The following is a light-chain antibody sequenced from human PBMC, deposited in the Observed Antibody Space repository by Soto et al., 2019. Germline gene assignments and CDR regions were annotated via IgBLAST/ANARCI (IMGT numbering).Light chain of an antibody. CDR1: QIISSN. V-gene: IGKV3-15*01. CDR3: QQYNDWPPT. J-gene: IGKJ1*01. Sequence: ETVMMQSPDTLSVSPGERATLSCRASQIISSNLAWYQQKPGQAPRLLISAASSRATGIPARFSGSGSGTEFTLTISSLQSEDFAVYYCQQYNDWPPTFGQGTKVEIK. CDR2: AAS.